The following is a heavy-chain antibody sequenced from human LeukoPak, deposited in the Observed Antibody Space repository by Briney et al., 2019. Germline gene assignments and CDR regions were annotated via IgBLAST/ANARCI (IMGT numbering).Heavy chain of an antibody. D-gene: IGHD1-1*01. CDR2: IHNSGST. CDR1: GGSISNYY. CDR3: ARGGGWGNWNDAVDY. V-gene: IGHV4-59*01. Sequence: PSETLSLTCTVSGGSISNYYWSWIRQTPGKGLEWIGYIHNSGSTKYNPSLKSPVSISVDTSKNQFSLKVNSVTAADTAVYYCARGGGWGNWNDAVDYWGQGILVTVSS. J-gene: IGHJ4*02.